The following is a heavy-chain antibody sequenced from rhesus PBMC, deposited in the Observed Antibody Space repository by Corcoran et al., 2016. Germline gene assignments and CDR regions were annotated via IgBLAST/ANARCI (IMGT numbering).Heavy chain of an antibody. CDR3: ARVGYDSGSSEYFEF. Sequence: QVQLVQSGAEVKKPGSSVKVSCKASGYTFTDYYMHWVRPAPRKGLEWMEWINPYNSNTKDAQKLQGGVTKTRETSTRTAYMELSSRRAEDTAVYYCARVGYDSGSSEYFEFWGQGALVTVSS. CDR1: GYTFTDYY. V-gene: IGHV1S2*01. J-gene: IGHJ1*01. D-gene: IGHD3-28*01. CDR2: INPYNSNT.